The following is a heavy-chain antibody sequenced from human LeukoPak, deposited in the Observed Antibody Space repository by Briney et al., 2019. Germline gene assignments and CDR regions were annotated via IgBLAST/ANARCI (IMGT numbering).Heavy chain of an antibody. CDR2: IGTAGDT. V-gene: IGHV3-13*01. D-gene: IGHD6-13*01. CDR1: GFTFSSYD. Sequence: GRSLRLSCAASGFTFSSYDMHWVRQVTGKGLEWVSGIGTAGDTYYPGSVKGRFTISRENAKNSLYLQMNSLRAGDTAVYYCARAAAGTYWFDPWGQGTLVTVSS. CDR3: ARAAAGTYWFDP. J-gene: IGHJ5*02.